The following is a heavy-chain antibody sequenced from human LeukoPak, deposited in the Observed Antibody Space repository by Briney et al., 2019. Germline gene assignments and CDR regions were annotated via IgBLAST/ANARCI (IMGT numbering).Heavy chain of an antibody. CDR2: TFPGDSDT. V-gene: IGHV5-51*01. J-gene: IGHJ3*02. CDR3: ARPRPPDSYDSSAALDDAFDI. CDR1: GYSFTSYW. D-gene: IGHD3-22*01. Sequence: GESLKISCKGSGYSFTSYWIAWVRQMPGKGLEWMGITFPGDSDTRYSPSFQGQVTISADKSISTAYLQWNSLKASDTAMYYCARPRPPDSYDSSAALDDAFDIWGHGTMVTVSS.